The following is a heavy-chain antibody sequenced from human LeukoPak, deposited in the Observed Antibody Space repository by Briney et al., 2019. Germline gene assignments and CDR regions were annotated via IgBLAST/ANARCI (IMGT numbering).Heavy chain of an antibody. Sequence: GGSLEISWKGSGCSFTSYRIGWVRQMPGKGLEWMGIIYPGDSDTRYSPSFQGQVTISADKSISTAYLQWSSLKASDTAMYYCARLGVFPHVPSFDPWGQGTLVTVSS. V-gene: IGHV5-51*01. CDR3: ARLGVFPHVPSFDP. D-gene: IGHD3-16*01. J-gene: IGHJ5*02. CDR1: GCSFTSYR. CDR2: IYPGDSDT.